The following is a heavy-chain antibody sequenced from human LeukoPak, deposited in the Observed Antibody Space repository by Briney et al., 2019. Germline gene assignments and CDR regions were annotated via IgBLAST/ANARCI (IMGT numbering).Heavy chain of an antibody. Sequence: SETLSLTCAVSGGSISSGGYSWSWIRQPPGKGLEWIGYIYHSGSTYYNPSLKSRVTISVGRSKNQFSLKLSSVTAADTAVYYCARGPWAWFDPWGQGTLVTVSS. J-gene: IGHJ5*02. CDR1: GGSISSGGYS. D-gene: IGHD7-27*01. CDR2: IYHSGST. CDR3: ARGPWAWFDP. V-gene: IGHV4-30-2*01.